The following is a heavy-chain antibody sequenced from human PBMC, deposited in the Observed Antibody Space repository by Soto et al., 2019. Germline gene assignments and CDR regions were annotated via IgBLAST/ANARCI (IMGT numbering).Heavy chain of an antibody. CDR3: ARQRIQLWLRPYYYYGMDV. J-gene: IGHJ6*02. D-gene: IGHD5-18*01. CDR2: IYPGDSDT. CDR1: GYSFTSYW. V-gene: IGHV5-51*01. Sequence: GESLKISCKGSGYSFTSYWIGWVLQMPWKGLEWMGIIYPGDSDTRYSPSFQGQVTISADKSISTAYLQWSSLKASDTAMYYCARQRIQLWLRPYYYYGMDVWGQGTTVTVSS.